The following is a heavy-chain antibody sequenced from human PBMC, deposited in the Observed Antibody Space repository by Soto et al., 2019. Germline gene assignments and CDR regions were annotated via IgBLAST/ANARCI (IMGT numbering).Heavy chain of an antibody. J-gene: IGHJ4*02. Sequence: SETLSLTCTVSGGSISSSSYYWGWIRQPPGKGLEWIGSIYYSGSTYYNPSLKSRVTISVDTSKNQFSLKLSSVTAADTAVYYCARLKVVDTAMEYYFDYWGQGTLVTVSS. CDR1: GGSISSSSYY. CDR2: IYYSGST. D-gene: IGHD5-18*01. CDR3: ARLKVVDTAMEYYFDY. V-gene: IGHV4-39*01.